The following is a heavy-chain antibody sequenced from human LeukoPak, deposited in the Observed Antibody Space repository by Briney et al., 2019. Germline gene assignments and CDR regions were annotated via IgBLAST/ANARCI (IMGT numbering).Heavy chain of an antibody. J-gene: IGHJ6*02. CDR3: TRRGFSGHGSIYAMDV. Sequence: SESLSLSCTASGGSFSSSSYSWVWIRQSPGQGLEWIGTIYCSGSTYSNPSLKSRVTISVDTSKNQFSLDLSSVTAADTAVFHCTRRGFSGHGSIYAMDVWGQGTTVTVSS. V-gene: IGHV4-39*01. CDR2: IYCSGST. D-gene: IGHD5-12*01. CDR1: GGSFSSSSYS.